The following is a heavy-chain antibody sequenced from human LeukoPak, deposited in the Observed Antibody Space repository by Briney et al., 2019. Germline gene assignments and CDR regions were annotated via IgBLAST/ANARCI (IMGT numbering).Heavy chain of an antibody. J-gene: IGHJ5*02. CDR2: IYYSGST. D-gene: IGHD3-10*01. CDR1: GGSISSYY. Sequence: PSETLSLTCTVSGGSISSYYWSWIRQPPGKGLEWIGYIYYSGSTNYNPSLKSRVTISVDTSKNQFSLKLSSVTAADTAVYYCARDKGYGSGSPGWFDPWGQGTLVTVSS. V-gene: IGHV4-59*01. CDR3: ARDKGYGSGSPGWFDP.